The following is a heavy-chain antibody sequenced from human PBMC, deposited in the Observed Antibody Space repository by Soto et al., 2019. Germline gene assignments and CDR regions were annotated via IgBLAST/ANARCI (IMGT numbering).Heavy chain of an antibody. D-gene: IGHD2-15*01. J-gene: IGHJ5*02. Sequence: PSESLALTXAVSGGSISSGGYDWCWIRQHPGRGLEWIGYIYYNGNTYYNPSLKSRVAVSVDTSKNQFSLNVRFVTAADTAVYFCARCSLVVIPVPGFDPWGQGTLVTVSS. V-gene: IGHV4-31*11. CDR2: IYYNGNT. CDR1: GGSISSGGYD. CDR3: ARCSLVVIPVPGFDP.